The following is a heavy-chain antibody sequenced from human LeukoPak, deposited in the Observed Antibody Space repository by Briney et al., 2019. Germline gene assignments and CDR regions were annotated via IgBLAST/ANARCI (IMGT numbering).Heavy chain of an antibody. V-gene: IGHV3-23*01. CDR1: GFTTSSYA. CDR2: ITSSGGST. CDR3: ANGGLYYSDR. D-gene: IGHD2-2*01. Sequence: GGSLTLSCAASGFTTSSYAASWVRQAPGKGLEWVSTITSSGGSTFYADSVQGRFTISRDNSKNSLFLQMSSLSAEDSAVYYCANGGLYYSDRWGAGTLFTVSS. J-gene: IGHJ4*02.